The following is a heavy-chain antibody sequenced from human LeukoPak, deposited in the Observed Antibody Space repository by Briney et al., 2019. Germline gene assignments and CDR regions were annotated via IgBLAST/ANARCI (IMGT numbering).Heavy chain of an antibody. D-gene: IGHD4-17*01. Sequence: GGSLRLSCAASGFISSSYWMHWVRQPPGKGLVYIACINTDGLSTSYADSVKGRFTISRDNAKNTLYLQMNSLRAEDTAVYYCARSRTYGDYGRGLDYWGQGTLVTVSS. CDR2: INTDGLST. CDR1: GFISSSYW. CDR3: ARSRTYGDYGRGLDY. V-gene: IGHV3-74*01. J-gene: IGHJ4*02.